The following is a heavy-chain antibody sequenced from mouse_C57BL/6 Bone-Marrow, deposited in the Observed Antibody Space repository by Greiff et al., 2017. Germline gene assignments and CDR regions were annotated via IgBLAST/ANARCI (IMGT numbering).Heavy chain of an antibody. CDR1: GFTFSSYA. Sequence: EVTLMESGGGLVKPGGSLKLSCAASGFTFSSYAMSWVRQTPETRLEWVATISDGGSYTYYPDNAKGRFTISRDNAKNNLYLQMSHLEYEDTAMYYCARGRITTVVANAMDYWGQGTSVTVSS. CDR2: ISDGGSYT. D-gene: IGHD1-1*01. J-gene: IGHJ4*01. V-gene: IGHV5-4*03. CDR3: ARGRITTVVANAMDY.